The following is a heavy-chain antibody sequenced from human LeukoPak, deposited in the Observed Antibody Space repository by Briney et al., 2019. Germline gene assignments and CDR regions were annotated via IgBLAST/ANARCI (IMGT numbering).Heavy chain of an antibody. V-gene: IGHV4-31*03. J-gene: IGHJ6*03. D-gene: IGHD3-10*01. CDR3: ARLLRGHYMDV. CDR1: GGSISSGGYH. CDR2: IYYSGST. Sequence: PSETLSLTCIVSGGSISSGGYHWSWIRQHPGKGLEWIGYIYYSGSTYYNPSLKSRVTISVDTSKNQFSLKLSSVTAADTAVYYCARLLRGHYMDVWGKGTTVTVSS.